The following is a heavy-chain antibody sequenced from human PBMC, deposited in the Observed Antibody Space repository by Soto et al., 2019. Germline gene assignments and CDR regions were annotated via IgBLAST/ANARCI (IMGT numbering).Heavy chain of an antibody. J-gene: IGHJ4*02. CDR2: IYHRGTT. D-gene: IGHD2-2*01. V-gene: IGHV4-59*01. CDR3: AQDRGCSGSTCYQAY. Sequence: SETLSLTCSVSGGSISNYYWSWIRQPPGKGLEYIGYIYHRGTTNYNPSLKSRVTMSVDMSKNQFSLKLSSVTAADTAVYYCAQDRGCSGSTCYQAYWGPGTLVTVSS. CDR1: GGSISNYY.